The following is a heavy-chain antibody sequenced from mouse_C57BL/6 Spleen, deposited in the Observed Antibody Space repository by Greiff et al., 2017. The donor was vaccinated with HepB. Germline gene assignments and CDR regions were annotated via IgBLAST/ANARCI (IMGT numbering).Heavy chain of an antibody. J-gene: IGHJ2*01. Sequence: EVKLVESEGGLVQPGSSMKLSCTASGFTFSDYYMAWVRQVPEKGLEWVANINYDGSSTYYLDSLKSRFIISRDNAKNILYLQMSSLKSEDTATYYCARDNTYDYARDYWGQGTTLTVSS. CDR3: ARDNTYDYARDY. D-gene: IGHD2-4*01. CDR2: INYDGSST. CDR1: GFTFSDYY. V-gene: IGHV5-16*01.